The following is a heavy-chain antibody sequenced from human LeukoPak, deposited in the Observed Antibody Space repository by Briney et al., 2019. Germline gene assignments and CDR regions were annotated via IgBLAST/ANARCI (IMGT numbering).Heavy chain of an antibody. V-gene: IGHV4-4*02. J-gene: IGHJ4*02. Sequence: SGTLSLTCAVSGGSISSSNWWSWVRQPPGKGLEWIGEIYHSGSTNYNPSLKSRVTISVDKSKNQFSLKLSSVTAADTAVYYCARVVYPPYGSGSYSSAYFDYWGQGTLVTVSS. CDR3: ARVVYPPYGSGSYSSAYFDY. CDR2: IYHSGST. CDR1: GGSISSSNW. D-gene: IGHD3-10*01.